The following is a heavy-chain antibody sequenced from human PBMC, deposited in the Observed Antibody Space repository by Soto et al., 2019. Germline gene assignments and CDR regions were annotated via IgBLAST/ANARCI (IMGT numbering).Heavy chain of an antibody. J-gene: IGHJ4*02. CDR2: ISWNNGGI. Sequence: GGSLRLSCAASGFTFDDYAMHWVRQAPGKGLEWVSGISWNNGGIYYADSVKGRFTISRDNAKNSLYLQMDSLRAEDTALYYCAKDSHYDILTGYGAPRNWGQGTLVTVSS. CDR3: AKDSHYDILTGYGAPRN. V-gene: IGHV3-9*01. CDR1: GFTFDDYA. D-gene: IGHD3-9*01.